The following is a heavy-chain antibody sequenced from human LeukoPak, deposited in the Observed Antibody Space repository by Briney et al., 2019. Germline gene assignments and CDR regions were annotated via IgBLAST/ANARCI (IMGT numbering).Heavy chain of an antibody. CDR3: AKARTGALSDAFDV. CDR2: ISSSSSYI. D-gene: IGHD7-27*01. CDR1: GFTFSSCN. J-gene: IGHJ3*01. Sequence: KSGGSLGLSCAASGFTFSSCNMNWVRQTPGKGLEWVASISSSSSYIYYTDAVKGRFTISRDNAKNSLYLQMSSLGTDDTAVYYCAKARTGALSDAFDVWGQGTMVSVSS. V-gene: IGHV3-21*01.